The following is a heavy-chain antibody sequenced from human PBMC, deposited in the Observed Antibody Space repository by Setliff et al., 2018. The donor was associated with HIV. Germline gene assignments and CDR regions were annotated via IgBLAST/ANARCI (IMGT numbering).Heavy chain of an antibody. CDR3: ARTYYYDASGYYRPFDI. V-gene: IGHV3-7*03. Sequence: HPGGSLRLSCAASEFTFSGHWMSWVRQAPGKGLEWVANIKQDGSEKNYVDFVKGRFTISRDNAKNSLYLQMNSLRAEDTAVYYCARTYYYDASGYYRPFDIWGQGTMVTVSS. CDR2: IKQDGSEK. J-gene: IGHJ3*02. D-gene: IGHD3-22*01. CDR1: EFTFSGHW.